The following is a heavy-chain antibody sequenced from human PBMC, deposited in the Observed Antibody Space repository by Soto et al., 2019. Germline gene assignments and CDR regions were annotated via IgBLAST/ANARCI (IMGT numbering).Heavy chain of an antibody. J-gene: IGHJ4*02. CDR2: MSPNSGNT. D-gene: IGHD6-19*01. Sequence: QIQLVQSGAEVKKPGASVKVSCKTSGYPFTNYDINWVRQATGQGLEWMGYMSPNSGNTGYAQKFQGRGTRTRDTSISTAYMELSSLRSEDTAGDYCGTWGRSGWDTGVYWGQGTLVTASS. CDR3: GTWGRSGWDTGVY. CDR1: GYPFTNYD. V-gene: IGHV1-8*01.